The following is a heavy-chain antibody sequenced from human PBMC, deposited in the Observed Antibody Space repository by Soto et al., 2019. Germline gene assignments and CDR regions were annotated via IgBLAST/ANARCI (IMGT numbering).Heavy chain of an antibody. CDR1: GFTFSSSW. J-gene: IGHJ1*01. CDR2: INQDGSQR. Sequence: GVSLRLSCVASGFTFSSSWMSWVRQAPGQGLEWVANINQDGSQRYYVDSVKGRFTISRDNTKNSLYLQMNSLRAEDTAVYYCARSVHWGQGTLVTVSS. D-gene: IGHD3-10*02. CDR3: ARSVH. V-gene: IGHV3-7*05.